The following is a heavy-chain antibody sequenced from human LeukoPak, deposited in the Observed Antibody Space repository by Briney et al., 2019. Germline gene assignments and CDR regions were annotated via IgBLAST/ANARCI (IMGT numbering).Heavy chain of an antibody. D-gene: IGHD4-11*01. CDR3: ARVRLHDAFDI. CDR2: INPNSGGT. Sequence: ASVKVSCKASGYTFTSYYMHWVRQAPGQGLEWMGWINPNSGGTNYARKFQGRVTMTRDTSISTAYMELSRLRSDDTAVYYCARVRLHDAFDIWGQGTMVTVSS. CDR1: GYTFTSYY. J-gene: IGHJ3*02. V-gene: IGHV1-2*02.